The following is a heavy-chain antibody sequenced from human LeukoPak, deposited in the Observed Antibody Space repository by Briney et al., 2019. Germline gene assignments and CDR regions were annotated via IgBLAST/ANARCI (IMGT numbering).Heavy chain of an antibody. CDR1: GYTFTSYG. CDR3: ARNPYYYDSSGYYPRGPYYYYYMDV. CDR2: ISAYNGNT. J-gene: IGHJ6*03. D-gene: IGHD3-22*01. V-gene: IGHV1-18*01. Sequence: ASVKVSCKASGYTFTSYGISWVRQAPGQGLEWMGWISAYNGNTNYAQKLQGRVTMTTDTSTSTAYMELRSLRSDDTAVYCCARNPYYYDSSGYYPRGPYYYYYMDVWGKGTTVTVSS.